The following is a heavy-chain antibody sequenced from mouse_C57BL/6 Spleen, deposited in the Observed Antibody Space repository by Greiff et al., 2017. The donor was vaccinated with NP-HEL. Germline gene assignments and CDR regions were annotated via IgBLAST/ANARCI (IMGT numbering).Heavy chain of an antibody. CDR1: GFTFSSYG. J-gene: IGHJ2*01. Sequence: EVQRVESGGDLVKPGGSLKLSCAASGFTFSSYGMSWVRQTPDKRLEWVATISSGGSYTYYPDSVKGRFTISRDNAKNTLYLQMSSLKSEDTAMYYCARDSAMANWDSTFDYWGQGTTLTVSS. CDR3: ARDSAMANWDSTFDY. V-gene: IGHV5-6*01. D-gene: IGHD4-1*01. CDR2: ISSGGSYT.